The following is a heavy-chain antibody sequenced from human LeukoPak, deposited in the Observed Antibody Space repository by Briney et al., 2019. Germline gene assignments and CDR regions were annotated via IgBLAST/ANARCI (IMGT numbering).Heavy chain of an antibody. D-gene: IGHD3-22*01. CDR1: GFTFSNYS. CDR2: ISSRNRTI. V-gene: IGHV3-48*01. Sequence: GGSLRLSCAASGFTFSNYSMNWVRQAPGKGLEWVPYISSRNRTIYYADSVKGRLTISRDNAKNSLYLQMNSLRAEDTAVYYCARDTYYYDSSGYYLPKNFDYWGQGTLVTVSS. CDR3: ARDTYYYDSSGYYLPKNFDY. J-gene: IGHJ4*02.